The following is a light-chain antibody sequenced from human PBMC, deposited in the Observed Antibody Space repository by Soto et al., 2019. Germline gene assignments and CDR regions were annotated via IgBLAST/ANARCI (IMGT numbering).Light chain of an antibody. J-gene: IGKJ5*01. CDR3: HQYNNCPLT. V-gene: IGKV3D-15*01. CDR2: GAS. Sequence: EIVMTQSPATLSLSPGERATLSCRASQSVSGNLAWYQQKPGQAPRLLSYGASTMATGIPLRVSGSGSGTEFSLTINSLQSEDFAVYDCHQYNNCPLTFGEGTRVEIK. CDR1: QSVSGN.